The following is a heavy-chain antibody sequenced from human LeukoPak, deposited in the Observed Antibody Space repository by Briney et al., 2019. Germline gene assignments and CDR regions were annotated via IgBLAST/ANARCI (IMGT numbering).Heavy chain of an antibody. V-gene: IGHV4-59*01. Sequence: PSETLSLPCTVSGGSISSYYWSWIRQPPGKGLEWIGYIYYSGSTNYNPSLKSRVTISVDTSKNQFSLKLSSVTAADTAVYYCARDHYYDSSGPNWFDPWGQGTLVTVSS. D-gene: IGHD3-22*01. CDR1: GGSISSYY. CDR3: ARDHYYDSSGPNWFDP. CDR2: IYYSGST. J-gene: IGHJ5*02.